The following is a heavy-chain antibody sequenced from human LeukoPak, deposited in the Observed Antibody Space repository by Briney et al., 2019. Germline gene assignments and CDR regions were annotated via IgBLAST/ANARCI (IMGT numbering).Heavy chain of an antibody. V-gene: IGHV4-34*01. D-gene: IGHD2-2*02. CDR2: INHSGST. CDR1: GGSFSGYY. CDR3: ARWGNVAAAIGLEHYYFDY. J-gene: IGHJ4*02. Sequence: SETLSLTCVVYGGSFSGYYWSWIRQPLGKGLEWIGEINHSGSTNYNPSLKSRVTISVDTSKNQFSLKLSSVTAADTAVYYCARWGNVAAAIGLEHYYFDYWGQGTRVTVSS.